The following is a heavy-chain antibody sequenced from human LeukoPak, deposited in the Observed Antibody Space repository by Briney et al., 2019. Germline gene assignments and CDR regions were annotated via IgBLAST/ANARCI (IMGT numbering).Heavy chain of an antibody. CDR2: ISAYNGNT. Sequence: ASVKVSCKASGYTFTSYGISWVRQAPGQGLEWMGWISAYNGNTNYAQKLQGRVTMTTDTSTSTAYMELRSLRSDDTAVYYCARDTHYYDSSGYLGGGAFDIWGQGTMVTVSS. V-gene: IGHV1-18*01. J-gene: IGHJ3*02. CDR3: ARDTHYYDSSGYLGGGAFDI. D-gene: IGHD3-22*01. CDR1: GYTFTSYG.